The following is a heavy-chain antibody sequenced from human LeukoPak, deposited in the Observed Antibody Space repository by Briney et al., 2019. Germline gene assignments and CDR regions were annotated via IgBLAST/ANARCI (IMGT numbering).Heavy chain of an antibody. CDR1: GFTFSIYS. V-gene: IGHV3-21*01. CDR3: ASGSSYSSGWYYFDY. Sequence: PGGPLRLSCAASGFTFSIYSMNWVRQAPGKGLEWVSSISSSSSYIYYADSVKGRFTISRDNAKNSLYLQMNSLRAEDTAVYYCASGSSYSSGWYYFDYWGQGTLVTVSS. CDR2: ISSSSSYI. D-gene: IGHD6-19*01. J-gene: IGHJ4*02.